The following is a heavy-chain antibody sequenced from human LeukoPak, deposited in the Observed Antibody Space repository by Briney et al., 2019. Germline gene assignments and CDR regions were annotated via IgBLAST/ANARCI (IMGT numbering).Heavy chain of an antibody. CDR2: IWSDGTNQ. Sequence: GTSLRLSCQTSGFTFSHYGMHWVRQAPGKGLEWVAVIWSDGTNQYYADSVKGRFTISRDNFKNMVSLQMNRLRAEDTAVYYCAEDAQRGFDYSNSLEHWGQGSLVTVSS. CDR3: AEDAQRGFDYSNSLEH. CDR1: GFTFSHYG. V-gene: IGHV3-33*03. D-gene: IGHD4-11*01. J-gene: IGHJ4*02.